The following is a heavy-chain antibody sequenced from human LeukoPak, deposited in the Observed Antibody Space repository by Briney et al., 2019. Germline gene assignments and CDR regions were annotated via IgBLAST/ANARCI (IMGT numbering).Heavy chain of an antibody. Sequence: SVKVSCKASGFTFTSSAVQWVRQARGQRLEWIGWIVVGSGNTNYAQKFQERVTITRDMSTSTAYMELSSLRSEDTAVYYCAAAGVVPAALGYYYGMDVWGKGTTVTVSS. CDR2: IVVGSGNT. CDR3: AAAGVVPAALGYYYGMDV. D-gene: IGHD2-2*01. J-gene: IGHJ6*04. CDR1: GFTFTSSA. V-gene: IGHV1-58*01.